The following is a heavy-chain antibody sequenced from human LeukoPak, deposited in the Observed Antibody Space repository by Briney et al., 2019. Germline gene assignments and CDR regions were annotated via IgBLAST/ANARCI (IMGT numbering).Heavy chain of an antibody. Sequence: PSETLSLTCTVSGDSNSRSRYYWAWIRQPPGKGLEWIGSIYYSGSTYYNPSLKSRVTISVDTSKNQFSLKLSSVTAADTAVYYCARQYSSGWGYWGQGTLVTVSS. D-gene: IGHD6-19*01. CDR3: ARQYSSGWGY. CDR2: IYYSGST. V-gene: IGHV4-39*01. J-gene: IGHJ4*02. CDR1: GDSNSRSRYY.